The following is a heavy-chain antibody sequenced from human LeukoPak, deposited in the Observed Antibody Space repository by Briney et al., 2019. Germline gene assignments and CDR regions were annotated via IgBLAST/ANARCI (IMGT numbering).Heavy chain of an antibody. CDR2: ISGSGGST. CDR1: GFTFSSYA. D-gene: IGHD4-23*01. Sequence: GGSLRLSCAASGFTFSSYAMSWVRQAPGKGLEWVSAISGSGGSTYYADSVKGRFTISRDKSKNTLYLQMNSLRAEDTAVYYCAKGPFYRGNSPNFFDYWGQGTLVTVSS. CDR3: AKGPFYRGNSPNFFDY. V-gene: IGHV3-23*01. J-gene: IGHJ4*02.